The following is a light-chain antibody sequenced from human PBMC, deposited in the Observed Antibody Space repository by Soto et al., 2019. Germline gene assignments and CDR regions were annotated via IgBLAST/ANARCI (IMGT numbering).Light chain of an antibody. CDR2: GTS. V-gene: IGKV3-20*01. CDR1: QSVSSSY. CDR3: QQYGSSSWT. Sequence: EIVLTQSPGTLSLSPGERATLSCRASQSVSSSYLAWYQQKPGQAPRLLIYGTSSRATAIPDRFSGSGSGTDFTFTIGRLEPEDFAVYYCQQYGSSSWTFGQGSKV. J-gene: IGKJ1*01.